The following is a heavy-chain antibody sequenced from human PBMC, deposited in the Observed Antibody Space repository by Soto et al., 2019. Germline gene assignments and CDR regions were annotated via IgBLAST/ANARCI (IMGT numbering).Heavy chain of an antibody. V-gene: IGHV4-39*01. CDR3: ARQSDGGSGSYYNKDYYYYGMDV. Sequence: SETLSLTCTVSGGSISSSSYYWGWIRQPPGKGLEWIGSIYYSGSTYYNPSLKSRVTISVDTSKNQFSLKLSSVTAADTAVYYCARQSDGGSGSYYNKDYYYYGMDVWGQGTTVTVSS. CDR2: IYYSGST. CDR1: GGSISSSSYY. J-gene: IGHJ6*02. D-gene: IGHD3-10*01.